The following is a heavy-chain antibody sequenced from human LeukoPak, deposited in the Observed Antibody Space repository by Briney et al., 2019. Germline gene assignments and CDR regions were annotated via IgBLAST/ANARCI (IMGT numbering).Heavy chain of an antibody. CDR3: ARDLLGGYDFEGSS. CDR1: GFTFSSYS. J-gene: IGHJ5*02. Sequence: PGGSLRLSCAASGFTFSSYSMNWVRQAPGKGLEWVSSTSSSSSYIYYADSVKGRFTISRDNAKNSLYLQMNSLRAEDTAVYYCARDLLGGYDFEGSSWGQGTLVTVSS. V-gene: IGHV3-21*01. CDR2: TSSSSSYI. D-gene: IGHD5-12*01.